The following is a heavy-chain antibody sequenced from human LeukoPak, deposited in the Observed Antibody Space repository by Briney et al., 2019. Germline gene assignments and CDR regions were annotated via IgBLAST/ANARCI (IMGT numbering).Heavy chain of an antibody. CDR3: ASPPFYPD. D-gene: IGHD3-16*02. CDR2: INHSGST. V-gene: IGHV4-34*01. Sequence: SETLSLTCAVYGGSFSGYYWSWIRQSPGTGLEWIGEINHSGSTNYNPSLKSRVTISVDTSKNQFSLKLSSVTAADTAVYYCASPPFYPDWGQGTLVTVSS. CDR1: GGSFSGYY. J-gene: IGHJ4*02.